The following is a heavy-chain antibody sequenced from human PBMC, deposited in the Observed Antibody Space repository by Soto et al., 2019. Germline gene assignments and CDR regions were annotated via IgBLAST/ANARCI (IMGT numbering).Heavy chain of an antibody. CDR3: AREGYCSSTSCYRGGDY. CDR2: IYYSGST. V-gene: IGHV4-61*01. Sequence: ASETLSLTCTVSGGSVSSGSSYWNWIRQPPGKGLEWIGYIYYSGSTNYNPSLKSRVTISVDTSKNQFSLKLSSVTAADTAVYYCAREGYCSSTSCYRGGDYWGQGTLVTVYS. J-gene: IGHJ4*02. D-gene: IGHD2-2*02. CDR1: GGSVSSGSSY.